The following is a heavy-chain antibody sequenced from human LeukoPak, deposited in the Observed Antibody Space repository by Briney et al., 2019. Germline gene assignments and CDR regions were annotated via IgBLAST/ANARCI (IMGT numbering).Heavy chain of an antibody. D-gene: IGHD3-10*01. J-gene: IGHJ6*02. CDR3: ARAPYGSGSSASNYYYYGMDV. Sequence: ASVKVSCKASGYTFTSYDINWVRQATGQGREWMGWMNPNSGNTGYAQKFQGRVTMTRNTSISTAYMELSSLRSEDTAVYYCARAPYGSGSSASNYYYYGMDVWGQGTTVTVSS. CDR1: GYTFTSYD. V-gene: IGHV1-8*01. CDR2: MNPNSGNT.